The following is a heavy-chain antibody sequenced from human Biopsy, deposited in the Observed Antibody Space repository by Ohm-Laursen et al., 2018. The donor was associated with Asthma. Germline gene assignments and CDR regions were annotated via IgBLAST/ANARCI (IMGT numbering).Heavy chain of an antibody. CDR1: GGTFSRYA. V-gene: IGHV1-69*01. CDR2: IIPIFGTS. D-gene: IGHD4-23*01. CDR3: AREFSTVDSDYYYFAMDV. J-gene: IGHJ6*02. Sequence: SVYVSCKASGGTFSRYAISWVRQAPGQGLGWMGGIIPIFGTSNYAQKFQGRVTFTADESTSSAYMELSSLRSEDSAVYYRAREFSTVDSDYYYFAMDVWGQGTTVTVSS.